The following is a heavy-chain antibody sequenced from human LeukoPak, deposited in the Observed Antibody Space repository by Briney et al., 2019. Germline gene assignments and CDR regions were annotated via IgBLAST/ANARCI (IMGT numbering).Heavy chain of an antibody. J-gene: IGHJ4*02. CDR3: ARLASFSGGYYFDY. D-gene: IGHD3-10*01. V-gene: IGHV1-8*01. CDR1: GYTFTSYD. Sequence: EASVKVSCKASGYTFTSYDINWVRQATGQGLEWMGWMNPNSGNTGYAQKFQGRVTMTRNTSISTAYMELSSLRSEDTAVYYCARLASFSGGYYFDYWGQGTLVTVSS. CDR2: MNPNSGNT.